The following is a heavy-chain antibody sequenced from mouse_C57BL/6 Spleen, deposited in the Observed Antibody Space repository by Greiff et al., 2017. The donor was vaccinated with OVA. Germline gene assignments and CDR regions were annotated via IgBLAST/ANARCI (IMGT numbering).Heavy chain of an antibody. V-gene: IGHV5-4*01. J-gene: IGHJ4*01. CDR2: ISDGGSYT. Sequence: EVQLVKSGGGLVKPGGSLKLSCAASGFTFSSYAMSWVRQTPEKRLEWVATISDGGSYTYYPDNVKGRFTISRDNAKNNLYLQMSHLKSEDTAMYYCARDPGYYGSSYNYYAMDYWGQGTSVTVSS. CDR1: GFTFSSYA. CDR3: ARDPGYYGSSYNYYAMDY. D-gene: IGHD1-1*01.